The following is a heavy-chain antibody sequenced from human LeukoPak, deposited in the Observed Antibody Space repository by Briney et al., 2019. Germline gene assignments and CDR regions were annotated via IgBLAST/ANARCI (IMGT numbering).Heavy chain of an antibody. D-gene: IGHD3-3*01. CDR3: ARGNYDFWSGTTSYYFDS. CDR1: GGSISSGGYY. CDR2: IYYSGST. Sequence: SETLSLTCTVSGGSISSGGYYWSWIRQHPGKGLEWIGYIYYSGSTYYNPSLKSRVTISVDTSKNQFSLKLSSVTAADTAVYYCARGNYDFWSGTTSYYFDSWGQGTLVTVSS. V-gene: IGHV4-31*03. J-gene: IGHJ4*02.